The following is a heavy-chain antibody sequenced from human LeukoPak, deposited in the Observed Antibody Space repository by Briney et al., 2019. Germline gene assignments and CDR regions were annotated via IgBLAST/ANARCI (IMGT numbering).Heavy chain of an antibody. CDR1: GGSICSYY. D-gene: IGHD4-17*01. Sequence: SETLSLTCTVSGGSICSYYWSWIRQPAGKGLEWIGRIYTSGSTNYNPSLKSRVTMSVDTSKNQFSLKLTSVTAADTAVYYCARMAPYGDYLFDYWGQGTLVTVSS. V-gene: IGHV4-4*07. J-gene: IGHJ4*02. CDR3: ARMAPYGDYLFDY. CDR2: IYTSGST.